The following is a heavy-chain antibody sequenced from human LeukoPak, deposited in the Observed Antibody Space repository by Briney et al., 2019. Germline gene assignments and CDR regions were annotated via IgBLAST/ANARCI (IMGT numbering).Heavy chain of an antibody. CDR3: ARDSGRDGYKPAPGHFDY. J-gene: IGHJ4*02. CDR2: IFHSGNT. V-gene: IGHV4-38-2*02. CDR1: DYSISSGYY. Sequence: SETLSLTCTVSDYSISSGYYWGWLRPPPGKGLEWIGNIFHSGNTYYNPSLKSRVTISVDTSKNQFSLKLNSVTAADTAVYYCARDSGRDGYKPAPGHFDYWGQGTLVTVSS. D-gene: IGHD5-24*01.